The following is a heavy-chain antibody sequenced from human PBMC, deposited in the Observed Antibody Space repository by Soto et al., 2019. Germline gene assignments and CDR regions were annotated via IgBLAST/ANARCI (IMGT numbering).Heavy chain of an antibody. D-gene: IGHD3-10*01. CDR2: ISYDGSNK. CDR3: AKAALLWFGEPLDY. Sequence: PGGSLRLSCAASGFTFSSYGMHWVRQAPGKGLEWVAVISYDGSNKYYADSVKGRFTISRDNSKNTLYLQMNSLRAEDTAVYYCAKAALLWFGEPLDYWGQGTLVTAPQ. J-gene: IGHJ4*02. CDR1: GFTFSSYG. V-gene: IGHV3-30*18.